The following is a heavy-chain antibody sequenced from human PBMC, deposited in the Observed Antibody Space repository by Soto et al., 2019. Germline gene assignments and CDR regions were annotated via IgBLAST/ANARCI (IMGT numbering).Heavy chain of an antibody. Sequence: EVQVSESGGGLVQPGGSLRLSFLASGFTFSTFAMPWVPQAPGKGLEGVPAISGGDGSPSSADPVKGRFTISRDNSKNTLYLHMNSLRADDTAAYYCAKWHTYNYDSLAFSGFDCWGQGTQVTVSS. CDR1: GFTFSTFA. D-gene: IGHD3-16*01. CDR2: ISGGDGSP. J-gene: IGHJ4*02. V-gene: IGHV3-23*01. CDR3: AKWHTYNYDSLAFSGFDC.